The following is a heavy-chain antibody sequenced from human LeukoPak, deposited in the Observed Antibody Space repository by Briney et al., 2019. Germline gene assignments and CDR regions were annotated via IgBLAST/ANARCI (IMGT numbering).Heavy chain of an antibody. CDR3: ARDRYYRPFDY. J-gene: IGHJ4*02. CDR1: GFTVSSNY. Sequence: GSLRLSCAASGFTVSSNYMSWVRQAPGKGLEWVSVIYSGGSTYYADSVKGRFTISRDNSKNTLYLQMNSLRAEDTAVYYCARDRYYRPFDYWGQGTLVAVSS. V-gene: IGHV3-53*01. CDR2: IYSGGST. D-gene: IGHD3-16*02.